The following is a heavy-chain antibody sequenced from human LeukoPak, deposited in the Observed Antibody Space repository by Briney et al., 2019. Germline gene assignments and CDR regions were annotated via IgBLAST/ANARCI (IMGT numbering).Heavy chain of an antibody. V-gene: IGHV3-48*01. Sequence: GGSLSLSCEASGFTFSSYSMNWVRQAPGRGLEWVSYILFSSSTIYYADSVKGRFTISRDNAKNSLYLQMNTLRAEDTAVYYCARDGGYSYEFDYWGQGTLVTVSS. J-gene: IGHJ4*02. CDR2: ILFSSSTI. D-gene: IGHD5-18*01. CDR1: GFTFSSYS. CDR3: ARDGGYSYEFDY.